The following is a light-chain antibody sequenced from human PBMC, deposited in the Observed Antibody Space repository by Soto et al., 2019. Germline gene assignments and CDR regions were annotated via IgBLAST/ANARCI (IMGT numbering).Light chain of an antibody. V-gene: IGKV3-20*01. Sequence: EIVMTQSPATLSVSPGERATLSCRASQSVSSSYLAWCQQRPGQAPRLLIYGAPTRAAGIPDRFSGSGSGTDFTLTITRLEPEDSAVYFCQQYTGPPTTFGQGTRLEIK. CDR2: GAP. J-gene: IGKJ5*01. CDR3: QQYTGPPTT. CDR1: QSVSSSY.